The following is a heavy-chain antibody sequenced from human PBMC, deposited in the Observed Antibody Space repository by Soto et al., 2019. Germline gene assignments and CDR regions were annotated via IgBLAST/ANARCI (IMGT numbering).Heavy chain of an antibody. Sequence: QVQLVQSGAEVKKPGSSVKVSCKASGGTFSSYAISWVRQAPGQGLEWMGGIIPIFGTANYAQKFQGRVTITADESTSTDYMEVSSLRSADTDVYYCARDPRAYYHDSSVVGVGGFAYWGQGTLVTVSS. J-gene: IGHJ4*02. V-gene: IGHV1-69*01. CDR3: ARDPRAYYHDSSVVGVGGFAY. D-gene: IGHD3-22*01. CDR1: GGTFSSYA. CDR2: IIPIFGTA.